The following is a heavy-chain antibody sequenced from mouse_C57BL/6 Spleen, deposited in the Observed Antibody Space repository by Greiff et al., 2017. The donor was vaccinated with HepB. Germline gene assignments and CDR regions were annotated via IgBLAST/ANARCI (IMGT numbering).Heavy chain of an antibody. Sequence: QVQLQQSGAELVKPGASVKLSCKASGYTFTSYWMHWVKQRPGRGLEWIGRIDPNSGGNKYNEKFMSKATLLVEKPSSTAYMQPSSLPSGDSAVYYWAREGTGTRDRDYWSQGTAVTVSA. CDR2: IDPNSGGN. V-gene: IGHV1-72*01. CDR1: GYTFTSYW. J-gene: IGHJ4*01. CDR3: AREGTGTRDRDY. D-gene: IGHD4-1*01.